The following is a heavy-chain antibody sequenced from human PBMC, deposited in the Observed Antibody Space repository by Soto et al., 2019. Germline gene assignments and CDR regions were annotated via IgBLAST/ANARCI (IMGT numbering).Heavy chain of an antibody. V-gene: IGHV3-30-3*01. CDR3: ARDRSSGSGYYLNWFDP. CDR1: GFTFSSYA. CDR2: ISDDGSNK. Sequence: QVQLVESGGGVVQPGRSLRLSCAASGFTFSSYAMHWVRQAPGKGLEWVAVISDDGSNKYYADSVKGRFTISRDNSKNTLYLQMNSLRAEDTAVYYCARDRSSGSGYYLNWFDPWGQGTLVTVSS. D-gene: IGHD3-22*01. J-gene: IGHJ5*02.